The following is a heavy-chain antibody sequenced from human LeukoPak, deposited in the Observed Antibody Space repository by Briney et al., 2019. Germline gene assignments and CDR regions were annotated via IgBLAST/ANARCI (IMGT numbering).Heavy chain of an antibody. CDR3: ARAPNYYYDSSGYYLMGDFDY. D-gene: IGHD3-22*01. V-gene: IGHV4-34*01. CDR1: GGSFIDYY. J-gene: IGHJ4*02. CDR2: INHRGST. Sequence: SETLSLTCAVYGGSFIDYYWSWIRQPPGKGLEWIGEINHRGSTNYNPSLKSRVTISVDTSKKQFALKLSSVTAADTAVYYCARAPNYYYDSSGYYLMGDFDYWGQGTLVTVSS.